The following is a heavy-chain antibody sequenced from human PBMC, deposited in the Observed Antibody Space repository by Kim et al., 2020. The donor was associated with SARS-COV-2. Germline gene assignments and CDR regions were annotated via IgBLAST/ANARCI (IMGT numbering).Heavy chain of an antibody. V-gene: IGHV3-74*01. CDR1: GFTFSSYW. CDR2: INSDGSST. J-gene: IGHJ4*02. D-gene: IGHD2-21*02. CDR3: ARNMLPYCGGDCYHDY. Sequence: GGSLRLSCAASGFTFSSYWMHWVRQAPGKGLVWVSRINSDGSSTSYADSVKGRFTISRDNAKNTLYLQMNSLRAEDTAVYYCARNMLPYCGGDCYHDYWGQGTLVTVSS.